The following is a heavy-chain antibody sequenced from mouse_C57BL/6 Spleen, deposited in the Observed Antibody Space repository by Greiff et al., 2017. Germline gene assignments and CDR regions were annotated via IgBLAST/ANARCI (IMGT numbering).Heavy chain of an antibody. CDR2: ISYDGSN. CDR1: GYSITSGYY. D-gene: IGHD3-3*01. J-gene: IGHJ2*01. Sequence: EVKLVESGPGLVKPSQSLSLTCSVTGYSITSGYYWNWIRQFPGNKLEWMGYISYDGSNNYNPSLKNRISITRDTSKNQFFLKLNAVTTEDTATYYCARDREGYLDYWGQGTTLTVSS. CDR3: ARDREGYLDY. V-gene: IGHV3-6*01.